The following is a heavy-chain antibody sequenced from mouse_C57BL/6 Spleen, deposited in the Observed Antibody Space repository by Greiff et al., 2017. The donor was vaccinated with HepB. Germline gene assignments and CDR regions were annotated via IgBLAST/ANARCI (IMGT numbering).Heavy chain of an antibody. CDR1: GYTFTSYW. J-gene: IGHJ3*01. Sequence: QVHVKQPGAELVMPGASVKLSCKASGYTFTSYWMHWVKQRPGQGLEWIGEIDPSDSYTNYNQKFKGKSTLTVDKSSSTAYMQLSSLTSEDSAVYYCARKRDYDWTWFAYWGQGTLVTVSA. CDR3: ARKRDYDWTWFAY. V-gene: IGHV1-69*01. CDR2: IDPSDSYT. D-gene: IGHD2-4*01.